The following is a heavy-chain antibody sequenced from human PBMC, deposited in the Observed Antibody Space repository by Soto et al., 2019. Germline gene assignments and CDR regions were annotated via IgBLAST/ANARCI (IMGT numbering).Heavy chain of an antibody. CDR3: ARARDSSGYYPFDY. D-gene: IGHD3-22*01. CDR1: GGSISSYY. V-gene: IGHV4-59*01. J-gene: IGHJ4*02. Sequence: AETLSLTCTVSGGSISSYYWSWIRQPPGKGLEWIGYIYYSGSTNYNPSPKSRVTISVDTSKNQFSLKLSSVTAADTAVYYCARARDSSGYYPFDYWGQGTLVTVSS. CDR2: IYYSGST.